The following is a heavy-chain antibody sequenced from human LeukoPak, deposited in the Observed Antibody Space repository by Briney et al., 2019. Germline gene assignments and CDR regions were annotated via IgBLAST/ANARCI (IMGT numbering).Heavy chain of an antibody. CDR2: IIPIFGTV. Sequence: SVKVSCKASGGTFSSYSISRVRQAPGQGLEWMGRIIPIFGTVHYAQKFQGRVTITTDESTSTAYMELSSLRSEDTAVYYCAQMPDGYNGVVDYWGQGTLVTVSS. J-gene: IGHJ4*02. CDR3: AQMPDGYNGVVDY. V-gene: IGHV1-69*05. D-gene: IGHD5-24*01. CDR1: GGTFSSYS.